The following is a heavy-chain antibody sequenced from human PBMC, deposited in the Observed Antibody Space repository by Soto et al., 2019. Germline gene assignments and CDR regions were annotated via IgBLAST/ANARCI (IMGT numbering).Heavy chain of an antibody. V-gene: IGHV1-3*05. D-gene: IGHD6-19*01. Sequence: QVQLVQSGAEEKKPGASVKVSCKASGYTFTGYAMHWVRQAPGQRLEWMAWINAGNGNTKYSQKFQGRVTITRDTSASTAYMELRSLRSEDTAVYSCARAVAVPADFDYWGQGPLVTVSS. J-gene: IGHJ4*02. CDR2: INAGNGNT. CDR3: ARAVAVPADFDY. CDR1: GYTFTGYA.